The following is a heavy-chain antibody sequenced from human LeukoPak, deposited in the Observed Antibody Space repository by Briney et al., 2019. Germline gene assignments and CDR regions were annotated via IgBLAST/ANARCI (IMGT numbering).Heavy chain of an antibody. V-gene: IGHV1-18*01. CDR1: GYTFTSYG. Sequence: ASVKVSCKASGYTFTSYGISWVRQAPGQGLEWMGWISAYNGNTNYAQKLQGRVTMTTDTSTSTAYMELRSLRADDTAVYYCARDPYYYDSSGSPLQLSRFDYWGQGTLV. J-gene: IGHJ4*02. D-gene: IGHD3-22*01. CDR2: ISAYNGNT. CDR3: ARDPYYYDSSGSPLQLSRFDY.